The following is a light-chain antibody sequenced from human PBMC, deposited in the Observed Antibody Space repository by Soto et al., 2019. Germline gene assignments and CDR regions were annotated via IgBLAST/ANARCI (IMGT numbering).Light chain of an antibody. Sequence: EIVLTQSPGTLSLSPGERATLSCRASQSVSSSYLAWYQQKPGQAPRLLIYGASSRATGIPDRFSGSGSGTDFTLTISGLQSEDFAVYYCQQYNNWPPLTFGGGTKLDIK. J-gene: IGKJ4*01. CDR1: QSVSSSY. CDR3: QQYNNWPPLT. CDR2: GAS. V-gene: IGKV3-20*01.